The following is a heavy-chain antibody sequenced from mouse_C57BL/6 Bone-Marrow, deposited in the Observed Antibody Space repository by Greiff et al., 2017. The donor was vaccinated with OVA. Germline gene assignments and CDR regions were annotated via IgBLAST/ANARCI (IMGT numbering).Heavy chain of an antibody. CDR1: GYTFTSYW. V-gene: IGHV1-69*01. Sequence: VQLQQSGAELVMPGASVKLSCKASGYTFTSYWMHWVKQRPGQGLEWIGEIDPSDSYTNYNQKFKGKSTLTVDKSSSTAYMQLSSLTSEDSAVYYCATYYYGSSYSYWGQGTTLTVSS. J-gene: IGHJ2*01. CDR2: IDPSDSYT. D-gene: IGHD1-1*01. CDR3: ATYYYGSSYSY.